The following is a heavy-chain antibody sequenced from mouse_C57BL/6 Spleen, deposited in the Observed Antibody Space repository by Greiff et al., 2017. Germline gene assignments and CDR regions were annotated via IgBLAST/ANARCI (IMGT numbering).Heavy chain of an antibody. V-gene: IGHV1-85*01. CDR1: GYTFTSYD. Sequence: QVQLKQSGPELVKPGASVKLSCKASGYTFTSYDINWVKQRPGQGLEWIGWIYPTDSSTKYNEKLKGKATLPVDTSSSTAYMELHSLTSEGAAVYFCARWGDYYAMDDWGQGTSVTVSS. CDR3: ARWGDYYAMDD. CDR2: IYPTDSST. J-gene: IGHJ4*01.